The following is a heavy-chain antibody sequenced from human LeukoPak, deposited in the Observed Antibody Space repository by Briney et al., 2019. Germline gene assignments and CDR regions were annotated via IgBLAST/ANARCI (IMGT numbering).Heavy chain of an antibody. J-gene: IGHJ3*02. CDR2: ITPSGDAT. Sequence: PQASVKVSCPASENTTTDYYMQWVRQAPGQGPDWLGVITPSGDATAYAQKFQGRLTMTRDTSTNTVYMELSSLSSEDTAVYYCAREGWSLKHLDIWGQGTMVTVSS. V-gene: IGHV1-46*01. CDR3: AREGWSLKHLDI. CDR1: ENTTTDYY.